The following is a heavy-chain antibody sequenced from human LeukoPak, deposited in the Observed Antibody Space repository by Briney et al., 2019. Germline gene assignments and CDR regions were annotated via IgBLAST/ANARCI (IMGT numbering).Heavy chain of an antibody. J-gene: IGHJ5*02. V-gene: IGHV3-20*03. D-gene: IGHD6-13*01. CDR2: INWNGGST. CDR1: GFTFSSYG. Sequence: PGGSLRLSYAASGFTFSSYGMSWVRQAPGKGLEWVTGINWNGGSTGYADSVKGRFTISRDNAKNSLYLQMNSLRAEDTALYYCARVSSGSWNGRFDPWGQGTLVTVSS. CDR3: ARVSSGSWNGRFDP.